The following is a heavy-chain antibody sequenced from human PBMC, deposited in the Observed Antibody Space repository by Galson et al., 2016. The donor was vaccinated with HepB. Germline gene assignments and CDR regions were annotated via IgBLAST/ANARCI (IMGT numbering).Heavy chain of an antibody. Sequence: LEWIGYIYYSGSTYYNPSLKSRVNISVDTSKDQFSLKLSSVTAADTAVYYCARIRGWLGVYHFDYWGQGTLVTVSS. CDR3: ARIRGWLGVYHFDY. CDR2: IYYSGST. J-gene: IGHJ4*02. D-gene: IGHD6-19*01. V-gene: IGHV4-31*02.